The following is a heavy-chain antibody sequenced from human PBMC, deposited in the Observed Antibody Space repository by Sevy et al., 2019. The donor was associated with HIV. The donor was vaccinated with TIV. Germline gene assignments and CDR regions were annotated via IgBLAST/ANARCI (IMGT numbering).Heavy chain of an antibody. CDR2: IYSGGNT. Sequence: GGSLRLSCAASEFTVSSKYMSWVRQAPGKGLEWVSVIYSGGNTYYADSVKGRFTISRDISKNTLYLQMNSLRAEDTAIYYGATTSTPLSCYALDVWGQGTTVTVSS. V-gene: IGHV3-53*03. CDR3: ATTSTPLSCYALDV. CDR1: EFTVSSKY. D-gene: IGHD2-15*01. J-gene: IGHJ6*02.